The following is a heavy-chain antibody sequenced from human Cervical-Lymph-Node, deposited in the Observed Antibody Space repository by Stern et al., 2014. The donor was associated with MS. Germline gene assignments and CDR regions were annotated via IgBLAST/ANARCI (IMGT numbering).Heavy chain of an antibody. CDR2: INAGNGNT. CDR3: ARGAVAARPFDP. J-gene: IGHJ5*02. Sequence: VQLVESGAEVKKPGASVKVSCKASGYTFTSYAMHWVRQAPGPRLAWIGWINAGNGNTKYSQKFQGRVTITRDTSASTAYMELSSLRSEDTAVYYCARGAVAARPFDPWGQGTLVTVSS. V-gene: IGHV1-3*01. CDR1: GYTFTSYA. D-gene: IGHD6-6*01.